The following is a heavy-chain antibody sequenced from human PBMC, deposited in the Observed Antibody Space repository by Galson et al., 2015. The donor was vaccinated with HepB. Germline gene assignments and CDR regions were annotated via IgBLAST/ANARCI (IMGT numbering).Heavy chain of an antibody. D-gene: IGHD3-9*01. CDR1: GFTFSSYS. CDR2: ISSSSSTI. Sequence: SLRLSCAASGFTFSSYSMNWVRQAPGKGLEWVSYISSSSSTIYYADSVKGRFTISRDNAKNSLYLQMNSLRDEDTAVYYCARDPGTSRGYYDILTGYYWEGALDIWGQGTMVTVSS. J-gene: IGHJ3*02. V-gene: IGHV3-48*02. CDR3: ARDPGTSRGYYDILTGYYWEGALDI.